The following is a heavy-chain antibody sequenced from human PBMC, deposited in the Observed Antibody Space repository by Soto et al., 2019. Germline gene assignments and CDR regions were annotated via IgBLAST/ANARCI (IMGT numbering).Heavy chain of an antibody. V-gene: IGHV3-48*01. CDR3: ATLVGYSHGYPFDY. J-gene: IGHJ4*02. CDR2: ISSSSSTI. CDR1: GFTFSSYS. Sequence: EVQLVESGGGLVQPGGSLRLSCAASGFTFSSYSMTWVRQAPGKGLEWVSYISSSSSTIYYADSLKGRFTISRDNAKNSLYLQMNSLKVEDTAVYYCATLVGYSHGYPFDYWGQGTLVTVSS. D-gene: IGHD5-18*01.